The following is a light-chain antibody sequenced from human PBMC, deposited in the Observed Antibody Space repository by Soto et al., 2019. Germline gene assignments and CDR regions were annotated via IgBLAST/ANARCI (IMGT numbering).Light chain of an antibody. CDR2: DAS. Sequence: AIQLTQSPSSLSASAGDRVTIACRASQGISSALAWYQQKPGKAPKLLIYDASTLESGVPSRFRGSGSGTDFTLTISSLQPEDFATYYCQQFRSYPLTFGGGTKVEIK. V-gene: IGKV1-13*02. CDR1: QGISSA. CDR3: QQFRSYPLT. J-gene: IGKJ4*01.